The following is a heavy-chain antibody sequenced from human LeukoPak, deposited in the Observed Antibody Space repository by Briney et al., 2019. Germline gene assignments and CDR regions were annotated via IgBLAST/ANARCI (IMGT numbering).Heavy chain of an antibody. V-gene: IGHV4-30-4*08. J-gene: IGHJ3*02. CDR2: IYYSGST. D-gene: IGHD4-23*01. CDR1: GGSISSGDYY. CDR3: ARYTGYGGNYNDAFDI. Sequence: SETLSLTCTVSGGSISSGDYYWSWIRQPPGKGLEWIGYIYYSGSTYYNPSLKSRVTISVDTSKNQFSLKLSSVTAADTAVYYCARYTGYGGNYNDAFDIWGQGTMVTVSS.